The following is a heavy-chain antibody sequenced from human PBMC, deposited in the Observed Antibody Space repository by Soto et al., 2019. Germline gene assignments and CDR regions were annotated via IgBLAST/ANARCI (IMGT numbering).Heavy chain of an antibody. CDR1: GFSLHTFY. D-gene: IGHD5-12*01. J-gene: IGHJ4*02. Sequence: SDTRSLPCPFSGFSLHTFYWSWVRQPAGKGLEWIGRIFSSGSTSFNPSLESRVAMSVDTSKNHFSLNLSSVTAADMAVYYCAREGSYSAYNFAHGIQLWSFDFWGQGALVTVSS. V-gene: IGHV4-4*07. CDR3: AREGSYSAYNFAHGIQLWSFDF. CDR2: IFSSGST.